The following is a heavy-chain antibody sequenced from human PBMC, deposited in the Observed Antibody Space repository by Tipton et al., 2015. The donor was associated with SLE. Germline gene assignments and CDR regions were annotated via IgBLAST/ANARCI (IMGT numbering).Heavy chain of an antibody. V-gene: IGHV4-34*01. D-gene: IGHD6-19*01. Sequence: TLSLTCAVYGGSFSGYYWSWIRQPPGKGLEWIGEINHSGSTNYNPSLKSRVTISVDTSKNQFSLKLSSVTAADTAVYYCARQGVAVAGNYWGQGTLVTVSS. J-gene: IGHJ4*02. CDR3: ARQGVAVAGNY. CDR2: INHSGST. CDR1: GGSFSGYY.